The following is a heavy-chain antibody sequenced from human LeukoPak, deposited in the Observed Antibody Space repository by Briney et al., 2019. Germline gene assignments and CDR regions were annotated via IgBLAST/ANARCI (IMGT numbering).Heavy chain of an antibody. J-gene: IGHJ4*02. Sequence: GGSLRLSCAASGFTFNTYSMVWVRQAPGKGLEWVSFISSSSSYIYYADSVKGRFTISRDNAKNSLYLQMSSLRAEDTAVYYCARSDYGDYLVGYWGQGTLVTVSS. D-gene: IGHD4-17*01. CDR1: GFTFNTYS. CDR3: ARSDYGDYLVGY. V-gene: IGHV3-21*01. CDR2: ISSSSSYI.